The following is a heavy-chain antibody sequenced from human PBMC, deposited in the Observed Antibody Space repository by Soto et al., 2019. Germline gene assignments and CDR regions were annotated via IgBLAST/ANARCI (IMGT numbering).Heavy chain of an antibody. CDR3: WSGRNGHLVVFY. J-gene: IGHJ4*02. Sequence: GASVKVSCKASGYTFTGHYIHWVRQAPEQGPEWMGEISSESGGTRYAQKFQGRVTLTRDTSITTVYMELSNLSPDDTAVYYFWSGRNGHLVVFYWGQGNLVPVSS. CDR2: ISSESGGT. D-gene: IGHD2-8*01. V-gene: IGHV1-2*02. CDR1: GYTFTGHY.